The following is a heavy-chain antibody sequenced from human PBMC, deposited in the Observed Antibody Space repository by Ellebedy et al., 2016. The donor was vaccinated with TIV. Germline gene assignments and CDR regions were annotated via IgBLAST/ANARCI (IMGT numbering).Heavy chain of an antibody. CDR1: GFTFSSYS. CDR2: ISSSSSYI. Sequence: GESLKISCAASGFTFSSYSMNWVRQAPGKGLEWVSSISSSSSYIYYADSVKGRFTISRDNAKNSLYLQMHSLRAEDTAVYYCARDRSGYYADYWGQGTLVTVSS. J-gene: IGHJ4*02. V-gene: IGHV3-21*04. CDR3: ARDRSGYYADY. D-gene: IGHD3-22*01.